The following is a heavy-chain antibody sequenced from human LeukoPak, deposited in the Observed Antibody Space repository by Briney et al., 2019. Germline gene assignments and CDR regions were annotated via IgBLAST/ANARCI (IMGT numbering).Heavy chain of an antibody. D-gene: IGHD6-19*01. Sequence: GESLKISCKGSGYSLTTYWIVWVRQMPGKGLEWMGIIYPGDSDTRYSPSFQGQVTISVDKSISTAFLQWSSLKASDTALYYCARGGSGWFHNYDYWGQGTLVTVPS. CDR1: GYSLTTYW. V-gene: IGHV5-51*01. J-gene: IGHJ4*02. CDR2: IYPGDSDT. CDR3: ARGGSGWFHNYDY.